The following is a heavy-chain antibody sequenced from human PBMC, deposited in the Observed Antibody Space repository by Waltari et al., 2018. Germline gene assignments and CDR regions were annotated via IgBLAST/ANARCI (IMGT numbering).Heavy chain of an antibody. CDR3: ATEVV. CDR2: FDPEDGDT. D-gene: IGHD2-15*01. V-gene: IGHV1-24*01. Sequence: QVHLIQSGSEVKKPGASVKISCKVAGDTLREFSMHWVRQVPGKGLEWMGGFDPEDGDTIFAQKFQGRFSMTEDTSTNTAYMQLSSLTSEDTGVYYCATEVVWGQGTLVTVSS. J-gene: IGHJ4*02. CDR1: GDTLREFS.